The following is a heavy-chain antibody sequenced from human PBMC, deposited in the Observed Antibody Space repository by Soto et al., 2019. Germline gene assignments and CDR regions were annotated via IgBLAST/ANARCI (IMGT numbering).Heavy chain of an antibody. CDR3: ARDGGYCSSTSCEYYFDY. J-gene: IGHJ4*02. D-gene: IGHD2-2*03. Sequence: GGSLRLSCAASGFTFSSYAMHWVRQAPGKGLEYVSAISSNGGSTYYANSVKGRFTISRDNSKNTLYLQMGSLRAEDMAVYYCARDGGYCSSTSCEYYFDYWGQGTLVTVSS. CDR1: GFTFSSYA. CDR2: ISSNGGST. V-gene: IGHV3-64*01.